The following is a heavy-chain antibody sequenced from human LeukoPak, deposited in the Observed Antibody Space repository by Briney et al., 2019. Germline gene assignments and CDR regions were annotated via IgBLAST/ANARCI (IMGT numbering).Heavy chain of an antibody. CDR1: GFTLSNYW. D-gene: IGHD2-21*02. CDR3: ARGRATAVPHYYDYFMDV. Sequence: GGSQRLSCAASGFTLSNYWMHWVRHGPGERLVWVSSSSSVGANTHYADSVRGRFTISRDNANNILSLHMNGLRADDAAVYSCARGRATAVPHYYDYFMDVWGTGTTVIVSS. CDR2: SSSVGANT. V-gene: IGHV3-74*01. J-gene: IGHJ6*03.